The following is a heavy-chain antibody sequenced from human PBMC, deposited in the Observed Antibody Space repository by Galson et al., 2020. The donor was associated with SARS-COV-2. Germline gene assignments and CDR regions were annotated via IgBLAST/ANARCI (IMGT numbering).Heavy chain of an antibody. CDR3: ARRGDTVAWFY. CDR2: VLYTGST. D-gene: IGHD3-3*01. CDR1: GGSISTRSYY. J-gene: IGHJ4*02. Sequence: SETLSLTCNVSGGSISTRSYYWGWIRQPPGKGLEWIASVLYTGSTSYNPSLKSRVTISVYTSKNKFSLKVTSVTAADTAVYFCARRGDTVAWFYWGQGALVTVSS. V-gene: IGHV4-39*01.